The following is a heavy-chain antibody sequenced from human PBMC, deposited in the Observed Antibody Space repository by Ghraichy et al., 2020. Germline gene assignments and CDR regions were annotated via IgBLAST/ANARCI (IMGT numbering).Heavy chain of an antibody. D-gene: IGHD1-26*01. CDR2: MDSSSSII. CDR1: GFTFRYHS. CDR3: TRDQGAWVY. V-gene: IGHV3-48*02. Sequence: LTCAASGFTFRYHSMNWVRQVPGKGLEWVAYMDSSSSIIYYADSVKGRFTISRDNAKNSLYLQMNSLRDEDTAIYFCTRDQGAWVYWGQGTLVTVSS. J-gene: IGHJ4*02.